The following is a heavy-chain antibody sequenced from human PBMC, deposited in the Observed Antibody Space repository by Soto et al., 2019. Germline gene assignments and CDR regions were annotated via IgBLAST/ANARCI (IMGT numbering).Heavy chain of an antibody. CDR1: GGSISDGGYY. J-gene: IGHJ5*02. Sequence: PSLSLWCTCTVSGGSISDGGYYWSWIRQRPGEGLERNGYVYYPGRTCYNPSLKSRFPISVDMSMNQFSLNLNSVTAADTAVYHCPTAPSPQATLIVTPGWFGRWGQGTRVAVSS. V-gene: IGHV4-31*03. D-gene: IGHD3-22*01. CDR2: VYYPGRT. CDR3: PTAPSPQATLIVTPGWFGR.